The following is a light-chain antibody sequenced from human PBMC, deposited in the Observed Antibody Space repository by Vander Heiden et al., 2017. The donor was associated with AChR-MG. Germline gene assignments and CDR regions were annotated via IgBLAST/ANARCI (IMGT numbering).Light chain of an antibody. V-gene: IGKV3-20*01. Sequence: EIVLTQSPGTLSLSPGERATLSCRASQSVSSSYLAWYQQKPGQAPRLLIYGASSRATGIADRFSGSGSGTDFTLTISRLGPEDFAVYYCQQYGSSPFTFGGGTKVEIK. CDR2: GAS. CDR1: QSVSSSY. J-gene: IGKJ4*01. CDR3: QQYGSSPFT.